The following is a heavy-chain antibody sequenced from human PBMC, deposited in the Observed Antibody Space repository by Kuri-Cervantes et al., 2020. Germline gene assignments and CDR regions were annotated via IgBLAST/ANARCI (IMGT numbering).Heavy chain of an antibody. Sequence: GGSLRLSCAASGFNVSRNYMSWVRQAPGKELEWVSVIYSGGSTYYADSVKGRFTISRDNAKNSLYLQMNSLRAEDTAVYYCARADYGYSSGCIDYWGQGTLVTVSS. V-gene: IGHV3-53*01. CDR1: GFNVSRNY. CDR3: ARADYGYSSGCIDY. D-gene: IGHD6-19*01. J-gene: IGHJ4*02. CDR2: IYSGGST.